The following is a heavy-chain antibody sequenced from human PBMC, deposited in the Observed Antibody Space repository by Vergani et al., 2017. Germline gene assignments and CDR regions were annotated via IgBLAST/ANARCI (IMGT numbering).Heavy chain of an antibody. CDR3: AKYGASITGTTYDC. V-gene: IGHV3-23*01. CDR2: ISGSGVSA. J-gene: IGHJ4*02. D-gene: IGHD1-7*01. Sequence: EVQLLESGGGLVQPGGSLRLTCAASEFTFSNYAMNWVRQSPGKGLEWVSGISGSGVSAYYTDSVKVRFTISRDNSDNMLFLQMNNLRTEDTAIDYCAKYGASITGTTYDCWGQGILITVS. CDR1: EFTFSNYA.